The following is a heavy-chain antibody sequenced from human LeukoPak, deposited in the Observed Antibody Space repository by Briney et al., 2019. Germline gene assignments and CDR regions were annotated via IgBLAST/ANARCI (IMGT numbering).Heavy chain of an antibody. CDR3: AREADGYNHFDY. Sequence: SETLSLTCTVSGGSISGYYWNWIRQPPGKGLEWIGYIYYSGSTNYNPSLKSRVTISVDTSKNQFSLKLSSVTAADTAVYYCAREADGYNHFDYWGQGTLVTVSS. D-gene: IGHD5-24*01. CDR2: IYYSGST. V-gene: IGHV4-59*01. J-gene: IGHJ4*02. CDR1: GGSISGYY.